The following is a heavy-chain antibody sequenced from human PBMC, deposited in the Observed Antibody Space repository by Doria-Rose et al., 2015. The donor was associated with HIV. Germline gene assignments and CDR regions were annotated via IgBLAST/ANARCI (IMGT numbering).Heavy chain of an antibody. CDR2: IFSDDER. J-gene: IGHJ4*02. D-gene: IGHD6-13*01. CDR3: ARIKSSRWYPKYYFDF. Sequence: QITLKESGPVLVKPTETLTLTCTASGVSLSSPGMGVSWIRQPPGKALEWLANIFSDDERSYKSSLRSRFTISRGTARSQVVLTMTDMDPVDTATYYCARIKSSRWYPKYYFDFWGQGTLVIVSA. CDR1: GVSLSSPGMG. V-gene: IGHV2-26*01.